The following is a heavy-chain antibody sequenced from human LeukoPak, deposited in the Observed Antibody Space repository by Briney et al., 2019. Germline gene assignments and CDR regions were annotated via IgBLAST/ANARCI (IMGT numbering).Heavy chain of an antibody. CDR1: GFTFSSYW. D-gene: IGHD6-19*01. J-gene: IGHJ4*02. CDR3: SRELTSGANY. Sequence: GGSLRLSCAASGFTFSSYWMHWVRQAPGKGLVWVSCINTDGSRINYADSVKGRFTISRDNAKNTLFLQMNSLGAEDTALYYCSRELTSGANYWGQGTLVTVSS. CDR2: INTDGSRI. V-gene: IGHV3-74*01.